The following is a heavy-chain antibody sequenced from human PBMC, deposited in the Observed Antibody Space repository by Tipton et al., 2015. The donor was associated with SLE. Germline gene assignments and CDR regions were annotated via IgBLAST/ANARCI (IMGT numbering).Heavy chain of an antibody. CDR2: ISSSSSYI. V-gene: IGHV3-21*04. CDR3: ARDARGVPAARVFDL. J-gene: IGHJ2*01. Sequence: SLRLSCAASGFTFSSYAMSWVRQAPGKGLEWVSSISSSSSYIYYADSVKGRFTISRDNSKNTLYLQMNSLRAEDTAVYYCARDARGVPAARVFDLWGRGTLVTVSS. D-gene: IGHD2-2*01. CDR1: GFTFSSYA.